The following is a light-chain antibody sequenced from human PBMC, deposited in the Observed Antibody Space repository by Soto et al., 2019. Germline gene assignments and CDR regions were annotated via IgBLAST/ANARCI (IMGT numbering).Light chain of an antibody. CDR2: AES. J-gene: IGKJ1*01. CDR1: QNIKMY. CDR3: QQSYSDPRT. V-gene: IGKV1-39*01. Sequence: DIQMTQSPSSLSASVEDRVTITCRASQNIKMYLSWYQQKPGKAPNLLITAESRRQSGVPARFSGRGSGTDYTLTITSLQPEDFAIYYCQQSYSDPRTFGQGTKVEIK.